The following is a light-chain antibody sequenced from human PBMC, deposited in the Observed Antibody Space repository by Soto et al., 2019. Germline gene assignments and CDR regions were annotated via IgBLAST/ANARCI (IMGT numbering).Light chain of an antibody. J-gene: IGLJ2*01. V-gene: IGLV2-23*01. Sequence: QSVLTQPASVSGSPGQSITISCTGTSSDVGSYNLVSWYQQHPGKAPKLMIYEGSKRPSGVSNRFSGSKSGNTASLTISGLQAEDEADYYCYSYAGSSTSFGGGTKLTVL. CDR3: YSYAGSSTS. CDR2: EGS. CDR1: SSDVGSYNL.